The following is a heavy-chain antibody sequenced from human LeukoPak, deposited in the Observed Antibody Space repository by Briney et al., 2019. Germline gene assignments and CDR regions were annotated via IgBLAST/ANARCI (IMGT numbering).Heavy chain of an antibody. J-gene: IGHJ4*02. D-gene: IGHD6-13*01. Sequence: PSETLSLTCTVSGGSISTYYWSWVRQPPGKALEWIGYIYYSGTTNYNPSLKSRVSISLDTSKNQFSLKVTSVTAADTAVYYCVRPRDSSSWFSFDNWGQGVLVTVSS. CDR2: IYYSGTT. CDR3: VRPRDSSSWFSFDN. V-gene: IGHV4-59*08. CDR1: GGSISTYY.